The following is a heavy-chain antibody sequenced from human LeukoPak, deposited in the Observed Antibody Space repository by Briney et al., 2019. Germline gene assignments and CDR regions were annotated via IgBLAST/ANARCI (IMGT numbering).Heavy chain of an antibody. J-gene: IGHJ4*02. CDR3: ASTVGATKGFDY. D-gene: IGHD1-26*01. Sequence: PSETLSLTCTVSGGSISSGSYYWSWIRQPAGKGLEWIGRIYTSGSTNYNPSLKSRVTISVDTSKNQFSLKLSSVTAADTAVYYCASTVGATKGFDYWGQGTLVTVSS. V-gene: IGHV4-61*02. CDR2: IYTSGST. CDR1: GGSISSGSYY.